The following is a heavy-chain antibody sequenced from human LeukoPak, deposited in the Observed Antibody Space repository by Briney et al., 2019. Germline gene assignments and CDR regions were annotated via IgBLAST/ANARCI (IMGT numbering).Heavy chain of an antibody. V-gene: IGHV4-59*01. J-gene: IGHJ4*02. CDR1: GGSISSYY. CDR2: IYYTGAS. D-gene: IGHD5-18*01. CDR3: ARAGYSYGTGYYFDY. Sequence: PSETLSLTCTVSGGSISSYYWSWIRLPPGKGLEWIGYIYYTGASYYNPSLKSRVTISLDTSKNQFSLKLSSVTAADAAVYYCARAGYSYGTGYYFDYWGQGALVTVSS.